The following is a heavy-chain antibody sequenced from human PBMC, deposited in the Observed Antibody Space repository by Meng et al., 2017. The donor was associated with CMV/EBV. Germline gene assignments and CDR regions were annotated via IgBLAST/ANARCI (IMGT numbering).Heavy chain of an antibody. CDR3: TTLQSRRQVAGTPLPFDY. CDR2: ISYDGSNK. J-gene: IGHJ4*02. CDR1: GFTFSSYA. V-gene: IGHV3-30-3*01. Sequence: GGSLRLSCAASGFTFSSYAMHWVRQAPGKGLEWVAVISYDGSNKYYADSVKGRFTISRDNSKNTLYLQMNSLRAEDTAVYYCTTLQSRRQVAGTPLPFDYWGQGTLVTVSS. D-gene: IGHD6-19*01.